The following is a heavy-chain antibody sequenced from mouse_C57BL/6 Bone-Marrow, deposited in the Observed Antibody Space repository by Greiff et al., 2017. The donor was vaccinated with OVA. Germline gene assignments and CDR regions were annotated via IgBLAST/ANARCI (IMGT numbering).Heavy chain of an antibody. Sequence: VQLQQSGAELVKPGASVKLSCKASGYTFTSYWMHWVKQRPGQGLEWIGMIHPNSGSTNYNEKFKSKATLTVDKSSSTAYMQLSSLTSEDSAVYYCARSRGYDYGFDYWGQGTTLTVSS. J-gene: IGHJ2*01. D-gene: IGHD2-4*01. CDR3: ARSRGYDYGFDY. V-gene: IGHV1-64*01. CDR2: IHPNSGST. CDR1: GYTFTSYW.